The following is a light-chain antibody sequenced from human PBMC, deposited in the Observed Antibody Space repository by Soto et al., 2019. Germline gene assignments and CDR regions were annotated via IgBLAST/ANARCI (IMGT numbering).Light chain of an antibody. Sequence: NFMLTQPHSVSKSPGKTVTISCTRSSGSIASNYVQWYQQRPGSSPTTVIYEDNQRPSGVPDRFSGSIDSSSNSASLTISGLKTEDEADYYCQSYDSSNQVFGGGTKVTVL. J-gene: IGLJ3*02. CDR2: EDN. V-gene: IGLV6-57*01. CDR3: QSYDSSNQV. CDR1: SGSIASNY.